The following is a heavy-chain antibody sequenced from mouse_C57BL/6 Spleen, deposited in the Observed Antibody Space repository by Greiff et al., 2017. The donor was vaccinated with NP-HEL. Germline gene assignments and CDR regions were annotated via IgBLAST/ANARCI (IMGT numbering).Heavy chain of an antibody. D-gene: IGHD3-2*02. Sequence: EVKLEESGGRPVKPGGSLQPSCAASGFTFSSYTMSSVRQTPETRLEWVATISGGGGNTYYPDSVKGRFTISRDNAKNTLYLQMSSLRSEDTALYYCARHIPHRSGYGYYAMDYWGQGTSVTVSS. V-gene: IGHV5-9*01. CDR3: ARHIPHRSGYGYYAMDY. CDR1: GFTFSSYT. J-gene: IGHJ4*01. CDR2: ISGGGGNT.